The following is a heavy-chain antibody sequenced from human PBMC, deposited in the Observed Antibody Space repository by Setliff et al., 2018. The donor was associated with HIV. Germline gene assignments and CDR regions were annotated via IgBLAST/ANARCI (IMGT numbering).Heavy chain of an antibody. CDR1: GFIFSDYF. V-gene: IGHV3-11*01. J-gene: IGHJ1*01. CDR3: ARTDSYTAMIWP. D-gene: IGHD3-16*01. Sequence: GGSLRFSCEASGFIFSDYFMTWIRQAPGKGLEWISYIGSRGTPVKTADSLKGRFFVSRDNTKNSLYLKINNLSVEDTAMYCCARTDSYTAMIWPWGRGTLVTVSS. CDR2: IGSRGTPV.